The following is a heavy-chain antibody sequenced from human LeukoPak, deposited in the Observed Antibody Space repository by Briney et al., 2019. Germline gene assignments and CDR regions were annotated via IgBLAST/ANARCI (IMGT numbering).Heavy chain of an antibody. V-gene: IGHV3-11*04. CDR3: AKDGQLGGSSWFTLYFDS. Sequence: KSGGSLRLSCAASGFTVSSNYMSWVRQAPGKGLEWLSYISDNGKTIFYADSVKGRFTISRDNAGKSLFLQMNSLRVEDTAVYYCAKDGQLGGSSWFTLYFDSWGQGTLVTVSS. CDR2: ISDNGKTI. J-gene: IGHJ4*02. CDR1: GFTVSSNY. D-gene: IGHD6-13*01.